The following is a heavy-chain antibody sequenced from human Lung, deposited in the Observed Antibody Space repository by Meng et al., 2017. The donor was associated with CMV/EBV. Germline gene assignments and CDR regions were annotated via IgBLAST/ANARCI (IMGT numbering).Heavy chain of an antibody. D-gene: IGHD2-2*01. CDR1: GYTFTDYY. Sequence: VSGYTFTDYYMHWVQQAPGKGLEWMGLVDPEDGETIYAEKFQGRVTITADTSTDTAYMELSSLRSEDTAVYYCATLSVVPAATYDYWGQGTLVTVSS. CDR2: VDPEDGET. J-gene: IGHJ4*02. CDR3: ATLSVVPAATYDY. V-gene: IGHV1-69-2*01.